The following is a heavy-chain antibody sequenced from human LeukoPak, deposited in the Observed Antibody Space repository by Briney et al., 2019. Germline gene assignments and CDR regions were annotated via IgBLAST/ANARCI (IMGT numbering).Heavy chain of an antibody. D-gene: IGHD3-10*01. J-gene: IGHJ3*01. V-gene: IGHV3-30*02. Sequence: ESVKGRFTISRDDSKNTLSLQMNSLRAEDTAVHFCAKDRYYGSGSLAHWGQGTMVTVSS. CDR3: AKDRYYGSGSLAH.